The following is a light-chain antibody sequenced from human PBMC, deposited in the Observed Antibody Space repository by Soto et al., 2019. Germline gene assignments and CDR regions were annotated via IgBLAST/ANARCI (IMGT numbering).Light chain of an antibody. Sequence: QLTQSPSSLSASVGDRVTITCRASQDISRYLAWYQQRAGKAPKLQIYGASTLQSGVPSRFSGSGSGTEFTLTISSLQPEDFATYHCQQLQRTPFTFGPGTTVDV. CDR1: QDISRY. CDR2: GAS. CDR3: QQLQRTPFT. J-gene: IGKJ3*01. V-gene: IGKV1-9*01.